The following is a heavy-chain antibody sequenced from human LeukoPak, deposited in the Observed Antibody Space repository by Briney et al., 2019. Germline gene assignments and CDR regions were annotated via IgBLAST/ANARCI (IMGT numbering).Heavy chain of an antibody. D-gene: IGHD6-19*01. CDR2: VCRNGDT. J-gene: IGHJ5*02. CDR1: GDSISSDNC. Sequence: SETLSLTCAVSGDSISSDNCWGWIRQPPGKGLEWIGSVCRNGDTNYKPPLKSRVTISIDTSKNQFSLKLTSVTAADTAVYYCARHPYGLVREAFFDPWGQGTLVTVSS. CDR3: ARHPYGLVREAFFDP. V-gene: IGHV4-38-2*01.